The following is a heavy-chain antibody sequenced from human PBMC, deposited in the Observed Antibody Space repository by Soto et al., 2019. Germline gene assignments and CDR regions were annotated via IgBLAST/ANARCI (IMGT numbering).Heavy chain of an antibody. CDR2: INTDGSST. D-gene: IGHD1-1*01. Sequence: GGSLRLSCAASVFSFSSYWMHWVRQAPGKGLVWVSRINTDGSSTSYADSVKGRFTFSRDNAKNTLYLQMNSLRAEDTAVYYCAREVGTTWFDPWGQGTLVTVSS. J-gene: IGHJ5*02. CDR1: VFSFSSYW. CDR3: AREVGTTWFDP. V-gene: IGHV3-74*01.